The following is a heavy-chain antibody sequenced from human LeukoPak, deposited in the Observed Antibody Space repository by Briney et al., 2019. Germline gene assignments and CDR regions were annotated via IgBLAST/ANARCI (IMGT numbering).Heavy chain of an antibody. V-gene: IGHV6-1*01. CDR1: GDSVSGSPAV. CDR2: AYYRSKWYI. CDR3: ARGAVRGGTTFDY. Sequence: PSQTLSLTCAISGDSVSGSPAVWNWIRQSLSRGLEWLGRAYYRSKWYIDYAVPVKGRITITPDTSKNQFSLQLNSVTPEDTAVYYCARGAVRGGTTFDYWGQGTLVTVSS. J-gene: IGHJ4*02. D-gene: IGHD3-10*01.